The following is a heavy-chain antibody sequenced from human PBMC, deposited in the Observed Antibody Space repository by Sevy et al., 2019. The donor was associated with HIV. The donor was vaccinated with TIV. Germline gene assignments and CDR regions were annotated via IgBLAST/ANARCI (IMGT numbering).Heavy chain of an antibody. CDR1: GFTFSSYE. Sequence: GGSLRLSCAASGFTFSSYEMNWVRQAPGKGLEWVSNIANSGSTRYYSDSVKGRFTISRDNAKNSLYLQMNSLRAEDTAVSYCTRDLPPSATMVAHFDYWGRGTLVTVSS. CDR2: IANSGSTR. D-gene: IGHD3-10*01. J-gene: IGHJ4*02. V-gene: IGHV3-48*03. CDR3: TRDLPPSATMVAHFDY.